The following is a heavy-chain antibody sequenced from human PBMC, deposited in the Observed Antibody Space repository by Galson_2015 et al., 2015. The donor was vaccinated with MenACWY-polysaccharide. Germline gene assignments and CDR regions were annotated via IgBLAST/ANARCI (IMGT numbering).Heavy chain of an antibody. CDR1: GFTFSSYD. J-gene: IGHJ6*02. Sequence: SLRLSCAASGFTFSSYDMHWVRQATGKGLEWVSAIGTAGDTYYPGSVKGRFTISRENAKNSLYLQMNSLRAGDTAVYYCARGVVVVPAAIHYGMDVWGQGTTVPVSS. CDR2: IGTAGDT. CDR3: ARGVVVVPAAIHYGMDV. D-gene: IGHD2-2*01. V-gene: IGHV3-13*01.